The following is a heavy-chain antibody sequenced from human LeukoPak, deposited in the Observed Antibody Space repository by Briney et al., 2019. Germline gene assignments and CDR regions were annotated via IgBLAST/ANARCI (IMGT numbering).Heavy chain of an antibody. Sequence: SETLSLTCAVYGGSFSGYYWSWIRQPPGKGLEWIGEINHSGSTNYNPSLKSRATMSVDTSKNQFSLKLSSVTAADTAVYYCARDSEMAGRAQDYWGQGTLVTVSS. CDR2: INHSGST. D-gene: IGHD5-24*01. J-gene: IGHJ4*02. V-gene: IGHV4-34*01. CDR3: ARDSEMAGRAQDY. CDR1: GGSFSGYY.